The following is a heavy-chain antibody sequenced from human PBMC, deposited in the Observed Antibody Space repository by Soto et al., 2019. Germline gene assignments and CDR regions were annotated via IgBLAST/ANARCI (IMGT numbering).Heavy chain of an antibody. V-gene: IGHV4-31*03. CDR2: IYYSGST. J-gene: IGHJ6*02. Sequence: SETLSLTCTVSGGSISSGGYYWSWIRQHPGKGLEWIGYIYYSGSTYYNPSLKSRVTISVDTSKNQFSLKLSSVTAADTAVYYCAREVRFLERTTPTLPYYYYYGMDVWGQGTTVTVSS. D-gene: IGHD3-3*01. CDR3: AREVRFLERTTPTLPYYYYYGMDV. CDR1: GGSISSGGYY.